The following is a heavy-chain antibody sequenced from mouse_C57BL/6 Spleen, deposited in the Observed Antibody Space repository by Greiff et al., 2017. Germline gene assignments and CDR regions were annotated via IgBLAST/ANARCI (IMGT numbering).Heavy chain of an antibody. CDR2: ISYDGSN. V-gene: IGHV3-6*01. Sequence: DVHLVESGPGLVKPSQSLSLTCSVTGYSITSGYYWNWIRQFPGSKLEWMGYISYDGSNNYNPSLKNRISITRDTSKNQFFLKLNSVTTEDTATYYCARFDGNYPYYFDYWGQGTTLTVSS. CDR1: GYSITSGYY. D-gene: IGHD2-1*01. CDR3: ARFDGNYPYYFDY. J-gene: IGHJ2*01.